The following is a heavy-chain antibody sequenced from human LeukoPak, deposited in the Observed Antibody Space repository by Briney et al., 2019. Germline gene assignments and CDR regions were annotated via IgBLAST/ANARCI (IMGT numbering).Heavy chain of an antibody. CDR1: GGSISSGSYY. Sequence: SETLSLTCTVSGGSISSGSYYWSWIRQPPGKGLEWIGYIYYSGSTNYNPSLKSRVTISVDTSKNQFSLKLSSVTAADTAVYYCARDQNGDLDYWGQGTLVTVSS. CDR3: ARDQNGDLDY. CDR2: IYYSGST. V-gene: IGHV4-61*01. J-gene: IGHJ4*02. D-gene: IGHD4-17*01.